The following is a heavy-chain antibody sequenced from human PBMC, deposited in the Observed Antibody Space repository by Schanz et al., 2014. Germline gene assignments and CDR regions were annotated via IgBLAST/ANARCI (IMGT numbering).Heavy chain of an antibody. CDR1: GYSFTPFP. J-gene: IGHJ4*02. V-gene: IGHV1-3*01. CDR3: ARSGSSSWYVFDY. D-gene: IGHD6-13*01. Sequence: QVQLVQSWAEAKGPGASVKVSCKASGYSFTPFPIHWVRQAPGQRHEWMGWINAGTGNTEYSQKFQGRVTITRDSLASTTYMEVSSLRSEDTAVYYCARSGSSSWYVFDYWGQGTLVTVSS. CDR2: INAGTGNT.